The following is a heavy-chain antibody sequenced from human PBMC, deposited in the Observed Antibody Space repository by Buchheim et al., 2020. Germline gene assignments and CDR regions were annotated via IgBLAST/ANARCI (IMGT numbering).Heavy chain of an antibody. D-gene: IGHD4-17*01. CDR1: GFTFSSYA. J-gene: IGHJ4*02. CDR3: AREADYGDGDY. CDR2: ISYDGSNK. V-gene: IGHV3-30-3*01. Sequence: QVQLVESGGGVVQPGRSLRLSCAASGFTFSSYAMHWVRQAPGKGLEWVAVISYDGSNKYYADSVKGRFPISRDNSKTKLYLQMNSLRAEDTAVYYCAREADYGDGDYWGQGTL.